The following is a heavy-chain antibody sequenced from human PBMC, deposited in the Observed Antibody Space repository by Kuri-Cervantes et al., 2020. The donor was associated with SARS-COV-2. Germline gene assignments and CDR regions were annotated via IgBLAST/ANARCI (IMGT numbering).Heavy chain of an antibody. CDR2: IYYSGST. CDR3: ARDGFGYDYVWGSYRYDY. CDR1: GGSISSSSYY. Sequence: SETLSLTCTVSGGSISSSSYYWGWIRQPPGKGLEWIGSIYYSGSTNYNPSLKSRVTISVDTSKNQFSLKLSSVTAADTAVYYCARDGFGYDYVWGSYRYDYWGQGTLVTVSS. V-gene: IGHV4-39*07. J-gene: IGHJ4*02. D-gene: IGHD3-16*02.